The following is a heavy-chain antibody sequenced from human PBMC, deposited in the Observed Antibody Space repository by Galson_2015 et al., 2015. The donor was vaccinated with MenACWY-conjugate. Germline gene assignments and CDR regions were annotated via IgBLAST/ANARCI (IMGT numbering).Heavy chain of an antibody. D-gene: IGHD2-2*01. Sequence: SLRLSCAASGFTFSSYWMSWVRQAPGKGLEWVANIKQDGSEKYYVDSVKGRFTISRDNAKNSLYLQMNSLRAADTAVYYCARLGARLGRTTNCYSCDWFDLWGQGTLVTVSS. CDR1: GFTFSSYW. CDR2: IKQDGSEK. J-gene: IGHJ5*01. V-gene: IGHV3-7*01. CDR3: ARLGARLGRTTNCYSCDWFDL.